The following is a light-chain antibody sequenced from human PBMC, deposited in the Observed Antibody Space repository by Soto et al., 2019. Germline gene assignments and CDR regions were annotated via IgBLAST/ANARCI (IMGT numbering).Light chain of an antibody. V-gene: IGKV3-15*01. Sequence: EIVMTQSPSTLSVSPGERATLSCRASRSVRSNLAWYQQKPGKAPRLLISGASTMATGITDRFSGSGSGTDFTLTISSLQSEDFAVYYCQQYNYWPVTFGQGTKVEIK. CDR2: GAS. CDR1: RSVRSN. CDR3: QQYNYWPVT. J-gene: IGKJ1*01.